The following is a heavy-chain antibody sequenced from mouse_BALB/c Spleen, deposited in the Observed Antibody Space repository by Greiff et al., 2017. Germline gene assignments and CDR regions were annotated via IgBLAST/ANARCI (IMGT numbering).Heavy chain of an antibody. Sequence: EVQLVESGGGLVKPGGSLKLSCAASGFTFSDYYMYWVRQTPEKRLEWVATISDGGSYTYYPDSVKGRFTISRDNAKNNLYLQMSSLKSEDTAMYYCARGGAAWFAYWGQGTLVTVSA. J-gene: IGHJ3*01. CDR2: ISDGGSYT. V-gene: IGHV5-4*02. CDR3: ARGGAAWFAY. CDR1: GFTFSDYY.